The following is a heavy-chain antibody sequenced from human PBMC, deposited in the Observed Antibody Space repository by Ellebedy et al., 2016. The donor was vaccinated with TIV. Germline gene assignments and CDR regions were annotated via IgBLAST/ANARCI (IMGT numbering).Heavy chain of an antibody. CDR2: ISAYNGNT. Sequence: ASVKVSCKASGYTFTSYGISWVRQAPGQGLEWMGWISAYNGNTNYAQKLQGRVTMTRDTSISTAYMELSRLRSDDTAVYYCARDEVGGEFDYWGQGTLVTVSS. CDR1: GYTFTSYG. V-gene: IGHV1-18*04. J-gene: IGHJ4*02. D-gene: IGHD3-16*01. CDR3: ARDEVGGEFDY.